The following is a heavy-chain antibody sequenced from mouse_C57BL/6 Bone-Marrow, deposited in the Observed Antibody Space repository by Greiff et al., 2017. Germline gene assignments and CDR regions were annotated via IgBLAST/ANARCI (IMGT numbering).Heavy chain of an antibody. V-gene: IGHV1-54*01. Sequence: VKLMESGAELVRPGTSVKVSCKASGYAFTNYLIEWVKQRPGQGLEWIGVINPGSGGTNYNEKFKGKATLTADKSSSTAYMQLSSLTSEDSAVYVCARGGGFAYWGQGTLVTVSA. J-gene: IGHJ3*01. CDR1: GYAFTNYL. CDR2: INPGSGGT. CDR3: ARGGGFAY.